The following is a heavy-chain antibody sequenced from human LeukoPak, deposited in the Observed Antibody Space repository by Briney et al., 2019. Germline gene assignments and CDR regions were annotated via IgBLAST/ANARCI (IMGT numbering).Heavy chain of an antibody. D-gene: IGHD2-15*01. V-gene: IGHV3-21*01. CDR3: ARVGPSDIVVVVALDY. J-gene: IGHJ4*02. Sequence: GGSLGLSCAASGFTFSSYSMNWVRQAPGKGLEWVSSISSSSSYIYYADSVKGRFTISRDNAKNSLYLQMNSLRTEDTAVYYRARVGPSDIVVVVALDYWGQGTLVTVSS. CDR2: ISSSSSYI. CDR1: GFTFSSYS.